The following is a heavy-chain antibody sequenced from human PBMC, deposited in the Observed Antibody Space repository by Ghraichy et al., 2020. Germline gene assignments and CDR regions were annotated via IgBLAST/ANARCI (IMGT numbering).Heavy chain of an antibody. CDR3: ARVRDSSGYYFYFQH. J-gene: IGHJ1*01. CDR1: GYTFTSYG. D-gene: IGHD3-22*01. CDR2: ISAYNGNT. Sequence: ASVKFSCKASGYTFTSYGISWVRQAPGQGLEWMGWISAYNGNTNYAQKLQGRVTMTTDTSTSTAYMELRSLRSDDTTVYYCARVRDSSGYYFYFQHWGQGTLVTVSS. V-gene: IGHV1-18*04.